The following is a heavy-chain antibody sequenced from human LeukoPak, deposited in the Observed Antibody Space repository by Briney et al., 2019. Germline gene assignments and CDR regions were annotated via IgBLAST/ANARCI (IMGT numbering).Heavy chain of an antibody. J-gene: IGHJ1*01. D-gene: IGHD6-13*01. CDR3: ARSMQQLRHFQH. V-gene: IGHV1-2*02. CDR1: GYTFTDYF. Sequence: ASVKVSCKASGYTFTDYFIHWVRQAPGQGLEWMGWIHTNSGGTNYAQNFQGRVTMTRDTSISTAYMELSRLRSDDTAVYYCARSMQQLRHFQHWGQGTLVTVSS. CDR2: IHTNSGGT.